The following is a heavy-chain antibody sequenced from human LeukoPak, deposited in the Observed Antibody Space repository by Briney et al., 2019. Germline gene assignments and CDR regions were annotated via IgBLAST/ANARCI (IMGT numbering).Heavy chain of an antibody. V-gene: IGHV4-4*07. D-gene: IGHD5-18*01. CDR2: IYTTGRT. Sequence: SETLSLTCDVSGVSIQSYWWSWVRKPAGKGLEGIGRIYTTGRTNYSPSFQSRVTMSIDVSSNQFSLTLRSVTAADTAVYYCARSGYTISAYHSDFWGQGAPVTVSS. J-gene: IGHJ4*02. CDR1: GVSIQSYW. CDR3: ARSGYTISAYHSDF.